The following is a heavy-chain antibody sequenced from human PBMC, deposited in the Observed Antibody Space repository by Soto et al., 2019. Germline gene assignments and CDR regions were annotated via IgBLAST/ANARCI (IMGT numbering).Heavy chain of an antibody. CDR2: ISAHNGKT. CDR1: GYIFTSYG. J-gene: IGHJ4*02. D-gene: IGHD4-17*01. V-gene: IGHV1-18*01. CDR3: ARGRYGDY. Sequence: QAHLVQSGPEVKKPGASVKVSCKGSGYIFTSYGIAWVRQAPGQGLEWMGWISAHNGKTEYAQKFQGSGTVNRDTSTSTAYLELRSLRSDDTALYYCARGRYGDYWGQGALVTVSS.